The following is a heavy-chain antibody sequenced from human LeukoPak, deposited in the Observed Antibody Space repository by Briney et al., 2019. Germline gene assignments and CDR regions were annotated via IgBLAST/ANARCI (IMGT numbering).Heavy chain of an antibody. D-gene: IGHD6-19*01. V-gene: IGHV3-30*18. Sequence: GGSLRLSCAASGFTFSSYGMHWVRQAPGKGLEWVAVISYDGSNKYYADSVKGRFTISRDNSKNTLYLQMNSLRAEDTAVYYCAKARGYSSGWSLYYYYGMDVWGQGTTVTVS. CDR3: AKARGYSSGWSLYYYYGMDV. CDR1: GFTFSSYG. J-gene: IGHJ6*02. CDR2: ISYDGSNK.